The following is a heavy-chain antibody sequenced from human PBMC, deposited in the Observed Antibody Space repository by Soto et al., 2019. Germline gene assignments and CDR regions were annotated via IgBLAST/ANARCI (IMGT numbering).Heavy chain of an antibody. Sequence: GXSVKVSCKASGYTFTSYAIHWVRQAPGQRLEWMGWINAGNGNTKYSQKLQGRVTFTRDTSASTAYMELSSLRSEDTAVYSCATSVEYCSSTSCYTWVYWGQGTLVTVSS. J-gene: IGHJ4*02. CDR2: INAGNGNT. CDR3: ATSVEYCSSTSCYTWVY. V-gene: IGHV1-3*01. CDR1: GYTFTSYA. D-gene: IGHD2-2*02.